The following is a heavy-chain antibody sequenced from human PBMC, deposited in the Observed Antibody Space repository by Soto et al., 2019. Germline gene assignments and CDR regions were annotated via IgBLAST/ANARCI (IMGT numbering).Heavy chain of an antibody. Sequence: QVQLVESGGGVVQPGRSLRLSCAASGFTFSNFDMYWVRQAPGKGLEWVAIISFDGRSNYYADSVKDRFTISRDDSKNTLFLQMISLSAADTAVYYCAKDSGVDTNTWSPIYCYYVMDVWGQGTTVTVSS. V-gene: IGHV3-30*18. CDR3: AKDSGVDTNTWSPIYCYYVMDV. CDR1: GFTFSNFD. D-gene: IGHD3-3*01. J-gene: IGHJ6*02. CDR2: ISFDGRSN.